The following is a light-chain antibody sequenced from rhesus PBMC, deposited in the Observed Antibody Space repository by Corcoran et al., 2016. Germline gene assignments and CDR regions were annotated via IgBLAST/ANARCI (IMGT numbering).Light chain of an antibody. CDR1: QGISSW. V-gene: IGKV1-22*01. CDR3: QQYSTTPLT. Sequence: DIQMTQSPSSLSASVGDTVTITCRASQGISSWLAWYQQKPGTAPKLLIYTASSLQSGGPARFSGRRSRTDFTLTISSLQSEDFATYYCQQYSTTPLTFGQGTKVEIK. CDR2: TAS. J-gene: IGKJ1*01.